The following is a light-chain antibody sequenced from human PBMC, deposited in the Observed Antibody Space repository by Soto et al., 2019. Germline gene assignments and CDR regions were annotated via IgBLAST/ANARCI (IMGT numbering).Light chain of an antibody. CDR1: QSINIY. J-gene: IGKJ5*01. V-gene: IGKV1-39*01. CDR2: VAS. Sequence: DIQMTQSPSSLSASVGDSVTITCRASQSINIYLSWYQQKPGKAPKLLINVASTLQGGVPSRFSGSGSGTEFTLAISSLQPEDSATYYCQQSFSTPFTFGQGTRLEIK. CDR3: QQSFSTPFT.